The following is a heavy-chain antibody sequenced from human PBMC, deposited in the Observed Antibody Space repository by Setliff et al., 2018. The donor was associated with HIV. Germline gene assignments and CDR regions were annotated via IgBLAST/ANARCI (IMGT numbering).Heavy chain of an antibody. V-gene: IGHV3-15*01. D-gene: IGHD3-3*01. J-gene: IGHJ4*01. CDR3: TTTLRTRNFWSGYSVLSDY. CDR2: IKSISDGATT. CDR1: GFTVSTYY. Sequence: PGGSLRLSCAASGFTVSTYYMSWVRQAPGKGLEWIGRIKSISDGATTDYAAHVEGRFAIARDDSNNTLYLQMNSLKTEDTAVYYCTTTLRTRNFWSGYSVLSDYWGQGTLVTVSS.